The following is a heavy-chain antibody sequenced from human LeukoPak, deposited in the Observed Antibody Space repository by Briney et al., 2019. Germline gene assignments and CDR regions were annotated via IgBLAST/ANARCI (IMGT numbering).Heavy chain of an antibody. CDR2: IWYDGSNK. J-gene: IGHJ6*02. Sequence: GGSLRLSCAASGFTFSSYGMRWVRQAPGKGLEWVAVIWYDGSNKYYADSVKGRFTISRDNSKNTLYLQMNSLGAEDTAVYYCARGLLWFGELLSVSGMDVWGQGTTVTVSS. V-gene: IGHV3-33*01. CDR3: ARGLLWFGELLSVSGMDV. CDR1: GFTFSSYG. D-gene: IGHD3-10*01.